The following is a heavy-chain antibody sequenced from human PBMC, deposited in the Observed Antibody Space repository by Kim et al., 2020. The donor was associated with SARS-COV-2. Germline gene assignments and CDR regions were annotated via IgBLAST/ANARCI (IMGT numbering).Heavy chain of an antibody. CDR2: INGSIGYI. V-gene: IGHV3-21*01. Sequence: GGSLRLSCAASGFTFSTYSVHWVRQAPGKGLEWVSSINGSIGYIYYADSVKGRFTISRDNAKNSLYLQMNSLRVEDTAVYYCARDLAVAGTRGAHFDYWGQGALVTVSS. CDR3: ARDLAVAGTRGAHFDY. J-gene: IGHJ4*02. CDR1: GFTFSTYS. D-gene: IGHD6-19*01.